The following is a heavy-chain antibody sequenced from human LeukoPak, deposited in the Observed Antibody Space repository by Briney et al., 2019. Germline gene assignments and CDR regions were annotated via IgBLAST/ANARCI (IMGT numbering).Heavy chain of an antibody. V-gene: IGHV3-21*04. D-gene: IGHD2-21*02. Sequence: PGGSLRLYCAASGGTFSSYTMNWVRQAPGRGPEWVSSITSSSSYIYYADSVKGRFTISRDNARNSLYLQMNSLRAEDTAVYYCASHTVVVTATHDAFAFWGQETMVTVSS. CDR2: ITSSSSYI. CDR1: GGTFSSYT. J-gene: IGHJ3*01. CDR3: ASHTVVVTATHDAFAF.